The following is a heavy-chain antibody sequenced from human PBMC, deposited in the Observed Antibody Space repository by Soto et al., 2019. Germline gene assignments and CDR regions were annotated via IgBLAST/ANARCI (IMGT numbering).Heavy chain of an antibody. V-gene: IGHV5-51*01. CDR3: ARLSRRVAQESNYFDP. Sequence: PGASLKISCKVSGYSFSTSWMGWVRQLPGKGLEWMGIIYPGDSDSRYGPSFEGHVTFSVDKSISTAYLEWSRLKASDTAIFYCARLSRRVAQESNYFDPWGEGTRGTVAS. D-gene: IGHD2-8*01. CDR2: IYPGDSDS. J-gene: IGHJ5*02. CDR1: GYSFSTSW.